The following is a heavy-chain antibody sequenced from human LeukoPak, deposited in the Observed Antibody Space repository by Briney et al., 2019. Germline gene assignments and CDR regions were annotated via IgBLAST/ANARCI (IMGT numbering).Heavy chain of an antibody. CDR3: ARRGSGWDYYYYYYMDV. CDR2: ISSSGNTI. J-gene: IGHJ6*03. V-gene: IGHV3-48*03. D-gene: IGHD6-19*01. CDR1: GFTFSSYE. Sequence: PGGSLRLSCAASGFTFSSYEMNWARQAPGKGLDWVSYISSSGNTIYYADSVKGRFTISRDNAKNSLYLQMNSLRAEDTAVYYCARRGSGWDYYYYYYMDVWGKGTTVTISS.